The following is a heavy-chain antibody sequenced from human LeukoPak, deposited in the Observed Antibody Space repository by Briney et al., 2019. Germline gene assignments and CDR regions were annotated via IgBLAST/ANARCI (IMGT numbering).Heavy chain of an antibody. CDR2: VYYSGST. CDR1: GVSVSSGSYH. D-gene: IGHD3-10*01. J-gene: IGHJ4*02. CDR3: ARVPSGVRGIIIDY. Sequence: PSETLSLTCTVSGVSVSSGSYHWSWIRQPPGKGLEWIGYVYYSGSTNYNPSLKSRVTVSVDTSKNQFSLKLSSVTAADTAVYYCARVPSGVRGIIIDYWGQGTLVTVSS. V-gene: IGHV4-61*01.